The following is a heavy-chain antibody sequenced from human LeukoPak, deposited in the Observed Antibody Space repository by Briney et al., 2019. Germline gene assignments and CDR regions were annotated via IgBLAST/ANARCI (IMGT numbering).Heavy chain of an antibody. CDR2: IRKDGSGT. J-gene: IGHJ4*02. D-gene: IGHD5-18*01. V-gene: IGHV3-30*02. Sequence: PGGSLRLSCVASGFIFSNSVMHWVRQAPGKGLEWVAFIRKDGSGTYYADSVKGRFTISRDNSKNTVHLQMSSLGAEDTAVYYCAKGDSYGFDYWGQGSLVTVPS. CDR3: AKGDSYGFDY. CDR1: GFIFSNSV.